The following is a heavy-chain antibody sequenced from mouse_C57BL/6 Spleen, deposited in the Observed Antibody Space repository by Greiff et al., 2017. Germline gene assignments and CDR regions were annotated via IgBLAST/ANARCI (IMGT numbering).Heavy chain of an antibody. CDR2: IYPGDGDT. CDR1: GYAFSSYW. J-gene: IGHJ2*01. CDR3: ARETDYCSSGY. V-gene: IGHV1-80*01. D-gene: IGHD1-1*01. Sequence: VKLMESGAELVKPGASVKISCKASGYAFSSYWMNWVKQRPGKGLEWIGQIYPGDGDTNYNGKFKGKATLTADKSSSTAYMQLSSLTSEDSAVYFYARETDYCSSGYWGQGTTLTVSS.